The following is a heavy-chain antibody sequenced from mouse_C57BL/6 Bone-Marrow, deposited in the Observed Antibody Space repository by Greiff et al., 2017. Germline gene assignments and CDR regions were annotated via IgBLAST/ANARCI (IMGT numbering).Heavy chain of an antibody. D-gene: IGHD3-3*01. J-gene: IGHJ1*03. Sequence: VQLQQPGAELVRPGTSVKLSCKASGYTFTSYWMHWVKQRPGQGLEWIGVIDPSDSYTNYNQKFKGKATLTVDPSSSTAYMQLSSLTSEDSAVYYCARRSGLVYFDVWGTGTTVTVAS. CDR1: GYTFTSYW. CDR2: IDPSDSYT. CDR3: ARRSGLVYFDV. V-gene: IGHV1-59*01.